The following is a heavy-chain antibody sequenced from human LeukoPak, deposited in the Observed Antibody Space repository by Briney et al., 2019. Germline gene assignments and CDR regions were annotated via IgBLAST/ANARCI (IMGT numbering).Heavy chain of an antibody. CDR3: AKYCSSTSCYLYAFDI. Sequence: PGGSLRLSCAASGFTVSSNYMSWVRQAPGKGLEGVSVIYSGGSTYYADSVKGRFTISRDRSKNTLCLQMNSLRAEATAVYYCAKYCSSTSCYLYAFDIWGQGTMVTVSS. V-gene: IGHV3-53*01. J-gene: IGHJ3*02. CDR2: IYSGGST. CDR1: GFTVSSNY. D-gene: IGHD2-2*01.